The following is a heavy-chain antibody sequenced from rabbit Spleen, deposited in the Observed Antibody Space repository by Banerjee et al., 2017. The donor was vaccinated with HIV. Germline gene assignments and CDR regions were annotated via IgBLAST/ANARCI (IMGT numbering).Heavy chain of an antibody. CDR3: ARDRGSSFSSYGMDL. CDR2: IYAGSSGST. Sequence: QSLEESGGDLVKPGASLTLTCKASGFDFSSNAMCWVRQAPGKGLEWIACIYAGSSGSTYYASWAKGRFTISKTSSTTVTLQMTSLTAADTATYFCARDRGSSFSSYGMDLWGPGTLVTVS. J-gene: IGHJ6*01. D-gene: IGHD8-1*01. V-gene: IGHV1S40*01. CDR1: GFDFSSNA.